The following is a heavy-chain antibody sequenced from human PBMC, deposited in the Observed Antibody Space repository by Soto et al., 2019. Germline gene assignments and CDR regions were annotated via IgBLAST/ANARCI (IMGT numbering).Heavy chain of an antibody. CDR1: GYTFTSYY. CDR2: MNPNSGNT. D-gene: IGHD3-22*01. Sequence: GASVNVSCTASGYTFTSYYINWGRQATGQGLEWMGWMNPNSGNTGYAQKFQGRVTMTRNTSISTAYMELSSLRSEDTAVYYCARGGRTYYYDSWGQGTLVTVSS. V-gene: IGHV1-8*01. J-gene: IGHJ4*02. CDR3: ARGGRTYYYDS.